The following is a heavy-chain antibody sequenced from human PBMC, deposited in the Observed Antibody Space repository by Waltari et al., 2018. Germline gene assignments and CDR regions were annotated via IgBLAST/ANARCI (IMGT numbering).Heavy chain of an antibody. CDR2: IYPGDSDT. Sequence: GAEVKKPGESLKISCKGSGYSFTSYWIGWVRQMPGKGLEWMGIIYPGDSDTRYSPSFQGQVTISADKSISTAYLQWSSLKASDTAMYYCARSYYYGSGSYYNHRAPLDYWGQGTLVTVSS. V-gene: IGHV5-51*01. CDR1: GYSFTSYW. J-gene: IGHJ4*02. CDR3: ARSYYYGSGSYYNHRAPLDY. D-gene: IGHD3-10*01.